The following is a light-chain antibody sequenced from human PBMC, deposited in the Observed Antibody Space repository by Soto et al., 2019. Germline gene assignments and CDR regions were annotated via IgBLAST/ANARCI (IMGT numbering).Light chain of an antibody. J-gene: IGKJ3*01. Sequence: DIVLTQSPGTLSLSPGERVTLSCRASQSVTRSFLAWYQQKPGQAPRLLIYGASSMATGIPDRFSGSGSGTDFTLTISRLEPEDFAVYYCQQYGSSPQAFAPGTKVDIK. CDR3: QQYGSSPQA. CDR2: GAS. CDR1: QSVTRSF. V-gene: IGKV3-20*01.